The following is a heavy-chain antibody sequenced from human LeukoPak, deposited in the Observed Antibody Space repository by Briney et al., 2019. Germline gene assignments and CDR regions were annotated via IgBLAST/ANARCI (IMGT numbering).Heavy chain of an antibody. CDR3: ARHLEVVVITLWSPYYFDY. Sequence: TSETLSLTCTVSGGSISSSSYYWGWIRQPPGKGLEWIGSIYYSGSTYYNPSLKSRVTISVDTPKNQFSLKLSSVTAADTAVYYCARHLEVVVITLWSPYYFDYWGQGTLVTVSS. J-gene: IGHJ4*02. CDR1: GGSISSSSYY. D-gene: IGHD3-22*01. CDR2: IYYSGST. V-gene: IGHV4-39*01.